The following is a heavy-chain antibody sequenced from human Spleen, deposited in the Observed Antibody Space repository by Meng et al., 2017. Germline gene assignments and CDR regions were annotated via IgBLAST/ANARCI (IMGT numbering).Heavy chain of an antibody. CDR1: GGSFSGYY. CDR2: ISQTGST. D-gene: IGHD3-3*01. J-gene: IGHJ1*01. V-gene: IGHV4-34*01. CDR3: VITIPTPGEYFQH. Sequence: SDTLSLTVAVCGGSFSGYYWSWIRQPPGKGLEWIGEISQTGSTNYNPYLKSRVTILIDTSKNQFSLKLSSVTAADTAVYYCVITIPTPGEYFQHWGRGTLVTVSS.